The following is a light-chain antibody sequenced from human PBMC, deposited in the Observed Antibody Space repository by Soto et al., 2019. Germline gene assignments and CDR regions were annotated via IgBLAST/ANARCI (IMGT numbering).Light chain of an antibody. CDR1: QTISSW. CDR3: QHYNSYSEA. J-gene: IGKJ1*01. CDR2: KAS. V-gene: IGKV1-5*03. Sequence: DIQMTQSPSTLSGSVGDRFTITCRASQTISSWLAWYQQKPGKARKLLIYKASTLKSGVPSRFSGSGSGTEFTLTISSLQPDDFATYYCQHYNSYSEAVGQGTQVEIK.